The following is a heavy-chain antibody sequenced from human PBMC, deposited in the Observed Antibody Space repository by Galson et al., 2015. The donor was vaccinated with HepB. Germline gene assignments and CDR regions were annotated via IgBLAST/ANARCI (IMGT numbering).Heavy chain of an antibody. CDR3: ARAWAYYYGSGGYFGY. CDR1: GYSINSGYY. Sequence: LSLTCTVSGYSINSGYYWGWIRQPPGKGLEWIGSIYHSGSTYYNPSLKSRVTMSVDTSKNQFSLKLTSVTAADTAVYYCARAWAYYYGSGGYFGYWGQGTLVAVSS. V-gene: IGHV4-38-2*02. D-gene: IGHD3-10*01. J-gene: IGHJ4*02. CDR2: IYHSGST.